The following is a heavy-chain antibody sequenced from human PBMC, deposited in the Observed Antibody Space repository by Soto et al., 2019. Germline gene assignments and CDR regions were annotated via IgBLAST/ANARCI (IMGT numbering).Heavy chain of an antibody. Sequence: QVQLVQSGDEVKKPGASVKVSCKASGYIFVNYGIAWVRQAPRQGLEWMGWISPYTGNTHSASKVQGRLTMTTDTSTRTAYMDLGSLTSDETAVYYCVMVDNYVTPTPQDVWGQGATVTVSS. CDR1: GYIFVNYG. CDR3: VMVDNYVTPTPQDV. CDR2: ISPYTGNT. J-gene: IGHJ6*02. V-gene: IGHV1-18*01. D-gene: IGHD3-16*01.